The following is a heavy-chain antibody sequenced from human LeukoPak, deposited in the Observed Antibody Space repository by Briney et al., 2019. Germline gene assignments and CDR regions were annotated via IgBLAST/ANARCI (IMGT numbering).Heavy chain of an antibody. CDR2: ISSSSSYI. D-gene: IGHD1-14*01. CDR1: GFTFSSYS. V-gene: IGHV3-21*01. CDR3: ARDDLTGYRYWGGFDY. J-gene: IGHJ4*02. Sequence: PGGSLRLSCAASGFTFSSYSMNWVRQAPGKGLEWVSSISSSSSYIYYADSVKGRFTISRDNAKNSLYLQMNSLRAEDTAVYYCARDDLTGYRYWGGFDYWGQGTLVTVSS.